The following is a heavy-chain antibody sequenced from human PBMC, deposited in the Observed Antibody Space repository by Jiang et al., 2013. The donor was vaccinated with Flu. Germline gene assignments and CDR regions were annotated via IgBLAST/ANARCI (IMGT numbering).Heavy chain of an antibody. CDR1: GFTFTSSA. Sequence: KKPGTSVKVSCKASGFTFTSSAMQWVRQARGQRLEWIGWIVVGSGNTNYAQKFQERVTITRDMSTSTAYMELSSLRSEDTAVYYCAATPPIYRGYSYGYPPYYYGMDVWGQGTTVTVSS. D-gene: IGHD5-18*01. V-gene: IGHV1-58*02. J-gene: IGHJ6*02. CDR2: IVVGSGNT. CDR3: AATPPIYRGYSYGYPPYYYGMDV.